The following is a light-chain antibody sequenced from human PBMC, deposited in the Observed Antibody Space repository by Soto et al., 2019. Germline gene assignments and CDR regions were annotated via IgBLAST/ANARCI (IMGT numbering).Light chain of an antibody. CDR3: QQYNSYPLT. V-gene: IGKV1-5*01. CDR2: DAS. CDR1: QSISSW. Sequence: DIQMTQSPSTLSASVGDRVTITCRTSQSISSWLAWYQQKPGKAPKLLIYDASSLESGVPSRFSGSGSGTEFTLTISSLQPDDFASYYCQQYNSYPLTFGGGTKVEIK. J-gene: IGKJ4*01.